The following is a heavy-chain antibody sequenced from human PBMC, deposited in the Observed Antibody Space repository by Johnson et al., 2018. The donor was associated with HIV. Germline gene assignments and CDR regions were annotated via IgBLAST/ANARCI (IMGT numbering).Heavy chain of an antibody. CDR1: GFSFRSYW. CDR3: ASYWGTIQLWASGAFDI. V-gene: IGHV3-7*01. J-gene: IGHJ3*02. CDR2: IKQDGSEK. Sequence: EQLVESGGGLVQPGGSLRLSCAASGFSFRSYWMSWVRQAPGKGLEWVDNIKQDGSEKYYVDSVKGRFTISRDNAKNSLYLQMNSLRAEDTAVYYCASYWGTIQLWASGAFDIWGQGTMGTVSS. D-gene: IGHD5-18*01.